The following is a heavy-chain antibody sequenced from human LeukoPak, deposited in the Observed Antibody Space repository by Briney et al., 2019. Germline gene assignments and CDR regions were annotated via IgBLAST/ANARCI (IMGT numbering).Heavy chain of an antibody. D-gene: IGHD1-26*01. CDR1: GYTFTSYY. CDR2: ISAYNGNT. Sequence: ASVKVSCKASGYTFTSYYMHWVRQAPGQGLEWMGWISAYNGNTNYAQKLQGRVTMTTDTSTSTAYMELRSLRSDDTAVYYCARVRAKWELLDYFDYWGQGTLVTVSS. CDR3: ARVRAKWELLDYFDY. V-gene: IGHV1-18*04. J-gene: IGHJ4*02.